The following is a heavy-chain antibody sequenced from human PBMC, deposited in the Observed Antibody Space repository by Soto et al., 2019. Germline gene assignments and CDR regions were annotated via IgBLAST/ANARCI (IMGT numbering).Heavy chain of an antibody. D-gene: IGHD6-13*01. CDR3: ARPRIAAAIWFDP. CDR2: INAGNGNT. Sequence: EASVKVSCKASGYTFTSYAMHWVRQAPGQRLEWMGWINAGNGNTKYSQKFQGRVTITRDTSASTAYMELSSLRSEDTAVYYCARPRIAAAIWFDPWGQGTLVTVSS. V-gene: IGHV1-3*01. J-gene: IGHJ5*02. CDR1: GYTFTSYA.